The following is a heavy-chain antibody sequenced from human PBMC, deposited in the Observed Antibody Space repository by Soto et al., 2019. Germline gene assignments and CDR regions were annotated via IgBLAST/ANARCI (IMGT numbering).Heavy chain of an antibody. CDR3: ARDRYDFWSGYKRGYYGMDV. D-gene: IGHD3-3*01. CDR2: IIPIFGTA. J-gene: IGHJ6*02. CDR1: GGTFSSYA. V-gene: IGHV1-69*01. Sequence: QVQLVQSGAEVKKPGSSVKVSCKASGGTFSSYAISWVRQAPGQGLEWMGGIIPIFGTANYAQKFQGRVTIPADESTSKAYMELSSLRSEDTAVYYCARDRYDFWSGYKRGYYGMDVWGQGTTVTVSS.